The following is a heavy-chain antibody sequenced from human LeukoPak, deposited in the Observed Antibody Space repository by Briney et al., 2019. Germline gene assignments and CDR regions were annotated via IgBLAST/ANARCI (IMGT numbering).Heavy chain of an antibody. D-gene: IGHD4-17*01. Sequence: GGSLRLSCAASGFTFRNYWMGWVRQAPGKGLEWVANIKQDGTEKYYVDSVKGRFTVSRDNAKNSLYLRMNSLRAEDTAVYYCARAIDYGYPGGYWGQGTLVTVSS. V-gene: IGHV3-7*01. CDR3: ARAIDYGYPGGY. J-gene: IGHJ4*02. CDR2: IKQDGTEK. CDR1: GFTFRNYW.